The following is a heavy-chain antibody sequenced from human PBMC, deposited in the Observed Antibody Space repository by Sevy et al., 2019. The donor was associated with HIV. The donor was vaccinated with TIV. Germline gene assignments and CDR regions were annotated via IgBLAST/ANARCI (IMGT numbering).Heavy chain of an antibody. J-gene: IGHJ4*02. CDR1: GFTFYNYG. V-gene: IGHV3-30*18. CDR3: AKDRSGSWSVDY. Sequence: GGSLRLSCAGSGFTFYNYGIHWVRQAPGKGLEWVTMISYDGKNENYADSVKCRFTISRDNSKNTVYLQMNSLRSDDTAIYYCAKDRSGSWSVDYWGQGTLVTVSS. CDR2: ISYDGKNE. D-gene: IGHD6-13*01.